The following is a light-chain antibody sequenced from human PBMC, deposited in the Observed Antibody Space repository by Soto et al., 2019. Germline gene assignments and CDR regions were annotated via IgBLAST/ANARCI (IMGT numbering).Light chain of an antibody. J-gene: IGLJ1*01. CDR1: SSDVGGYNY. Sequence: QSALTQPPSAXXXXXXXXXXXCTGTSSDVGGYNYVSWYQQHPGKAPKLMIYEVSKRPSGVPDRFSGSKSGNTASLTVSGLQAEDEADYYCSSYAGSNTYVFGTGTKVTVL. CDR2: EVS. V-gene: IGLV2-8*01. CDR3: SSYAGSNTYV.